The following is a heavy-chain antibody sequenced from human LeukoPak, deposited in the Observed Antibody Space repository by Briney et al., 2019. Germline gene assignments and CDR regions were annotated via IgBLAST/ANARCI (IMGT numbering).Heavy chain of an antibody. D-gene: IGHD5-18*01. CDR2: ISGSGDNT. Sequence: PGGSLRLSCAASGFTFSSHGMSWVRQAPGKGLEWVSTISGSGDNTYYADSVKGRFTISRDNSKNTLYLQMNSLRAEDTAVYYCARSAAMVPQYVMDWGQGTLVTVSS. V-gene: IGHV3-23*01. CDR1: GFTFSSHG. J-gene: IGHJ4*02. CDR3: ARSAAMVPQYVMD.